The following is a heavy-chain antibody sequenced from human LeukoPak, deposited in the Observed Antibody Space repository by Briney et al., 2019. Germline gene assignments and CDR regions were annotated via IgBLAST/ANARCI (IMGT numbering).Heavy chain of an antibody. CDR1: GYSISSGYY. CDR3: ARIRGYSYGDAFEI. V-gene: IGHV4-38-2*01. CDR2: IYHSGST. Sequence: SETLSLTXAVSGYSISSGYYWGWIRQPPGKGLEWIGSIYHSGSTYYNPSLKSRVTISVDTSKNQFSLKLSSVTAADTAVYYCARIRGYSYGDAFEIWGQGTMVTVSS. J-gene: IGHJ3*02. D-gene: IGHD5-18*01.